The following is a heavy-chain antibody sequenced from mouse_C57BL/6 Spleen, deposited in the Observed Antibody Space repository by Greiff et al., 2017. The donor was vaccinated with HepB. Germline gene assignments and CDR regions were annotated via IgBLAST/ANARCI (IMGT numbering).Heavy chain of an antibody. D-gene: IGHD3-2*02. V-gene: IGHV1-55*01. J-gene: IGHJ3*01. CDR2: IYPGSGST. CDR1: GYTFTSYW. CDR3: AAAQATAY. Sequence: VQVVESGAELVKPGASVKMSCKASGYTFTSYWITWVKQRPGQGLEWIGDIYPGSGSTNYNEKFKSKATLTVDTSSSTAYMQLSSLTSEDSAVYYCAAAQATAYWGQGTLVTVSA.